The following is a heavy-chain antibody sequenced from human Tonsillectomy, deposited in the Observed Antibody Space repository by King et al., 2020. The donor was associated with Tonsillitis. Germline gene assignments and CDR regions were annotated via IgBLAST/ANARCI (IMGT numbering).Heavy chain of an antibody. Sequence: VQLVQSGAEVKKPGASVKVSCKASGYTFTSYDINWVRQATGQGLEWMGWMNPNSGNTGYAQKFQGRVTMTRNTSISTAYMELSSLRSEDTAVYYCARGRTAVWFGERKNWFDPWGQGTLVTVSS. V-gene: IGHV1-8*02. J-gene: IGHJ5*02. CDR1: GYTFTSYD. D-gene: IGHD3-10*01. CDR2: MNPNSGNT. CDR3: ARGRTAVWFGERKNWFDP.